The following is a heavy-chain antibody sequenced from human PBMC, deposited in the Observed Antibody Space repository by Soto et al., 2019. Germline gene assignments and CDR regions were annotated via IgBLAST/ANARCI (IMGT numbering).Heavy chain of an antibody. V-gene: IGHV3-53*01. D-gene: IGHD5-12*01. CDR3: AKGSIEYSASVDR. Sequence: EVQLVESGGGLIQPGGSLRLSCAVSGFTVSNNYMSWVRQAPGKGLEGVSVIYSGGYTAYGDSVKGRFTISRDNSKNVLSLEMNNLRAEDTATYFCAKGSIEYSASVDRWGQGTLVLVSS. J-gene: IGHJ5*02. CDR2: IYSGGYT. CDR1: GFTVSNNY.